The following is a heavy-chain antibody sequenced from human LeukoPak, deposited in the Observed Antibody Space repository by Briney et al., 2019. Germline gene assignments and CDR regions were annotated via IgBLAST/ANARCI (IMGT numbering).Heavy chain of an antibody. V-gene: IGHV4-4*02. CDR2: IYHSGST. J-gene: IGHJ4*02. D-gene: IGHD6-19*01. CDR1: GVSISSNNW. Sequence: SGTLSLTCAVSGVSISSNNWWSWVRQPPGKGLEWIGEIYHSGSTNYNPSLKSRVTISVDESKNQFSLKLSSVTAADTAVYYCARVSDSVAGTGYYDYWGQGTLVTVSS. CDR3: ARVSDSVAGTGYYDY.